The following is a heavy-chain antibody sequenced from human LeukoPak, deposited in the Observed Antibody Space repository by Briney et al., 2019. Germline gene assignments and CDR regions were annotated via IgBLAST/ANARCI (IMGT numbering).Heavy chain of an antibody. V-gene: IGHV3-11*01. Sequence: PGRSLRLSCAASGFTFSDYYMSWIRQAPGKGLEWVSYISLSGTIYYADSVKGRFTISRDNAKNSLHLQMNSLRAEDTAVYYCAKDILAPGLHFDHWGQGTLVTVSS. D-gene: IGHD1-26*01. CDR3: AKDILAPGLHFDH. CDR1: GFTFSDYY. CDR2: ISLSGTI. J-gene: IGHJ4*02.